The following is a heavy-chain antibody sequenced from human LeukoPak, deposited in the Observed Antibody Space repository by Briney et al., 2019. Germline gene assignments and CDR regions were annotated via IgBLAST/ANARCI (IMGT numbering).Heavy chain of an antibody. V-gene: IGHV3-23*01. D-gene: IGHD6-19*01. J-gene: IGHJ4*02. Sequence: GGSPRLSCAASGFTFEDFSMHWVRQAPGKGLEWVSAISGSGADTYYADSVRGRFSISRDNSKNTLYLQMNSLTAEDTAVYYCAKDFSRALISGWRFDYWGQGTLVTVSS. CDR1: GFTFEDFS. CDR2: ISGSGADT. CDR3: AKDFSRALISGWRFDY.